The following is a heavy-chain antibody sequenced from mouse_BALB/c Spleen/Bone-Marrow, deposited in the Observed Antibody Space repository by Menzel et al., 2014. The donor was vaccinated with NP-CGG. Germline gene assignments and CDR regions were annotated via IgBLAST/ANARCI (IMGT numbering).Heavy chain of an antibody. D-gene: IGHD2-12*01. V-gene: IGHV1-4*01. Sequence: QVQLKESGAELARPGASVKMSCKASGYTFXSYTMHWVKQRPGQGLEWIGYINPSSGYTNYNQKFKDKATLTADKSSSTAYMQLSSLTSEDSAVYYCARSRSYDEVDYWGQGTTLTVSS. CDR2: INPSSGYT. CDR1: GYTFXSYT. CDR3: ARSRSYDEVDY. J-gene: IGHJ2*01.